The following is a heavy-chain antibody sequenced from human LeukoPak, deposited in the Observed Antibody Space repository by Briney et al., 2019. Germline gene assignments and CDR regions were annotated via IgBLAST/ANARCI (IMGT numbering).Heavy chain of an antibody. Sequence: GGSLRLSCAASGFIFTSYGMHWVREAPGRGLEWVAFIRFDGTSAYYADSVKGRFTVSRDNSKKTLYLQMNSLRVEDTAVYYCAKVSVVMVNDAFDIWGQGTMVIVSS. J-gene: IGHJ3*02. CDR3: AKVSVVMVNDAFDI. CDR1: GFIFTSYG. D-gene: IGHD3-22*01. CDR2: IRFDGTSA. V-gene: IGHV3-30*02.